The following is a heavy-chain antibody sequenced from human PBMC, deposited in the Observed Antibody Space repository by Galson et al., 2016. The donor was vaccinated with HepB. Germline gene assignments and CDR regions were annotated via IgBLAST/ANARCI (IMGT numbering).Heavy chain of an antibody. Sequence: SVKVSCKASGYTLTTYYIHWVRQAPGQGLEWMGWISGYNQITKSAETFQGRVTMSTDTSTSTAYMELRSLRSDDTAVYYCARFADSTLGRSFYFYYYGMDVWGQGTTVTVSS. CDR2: ISGYNQIT. CDR3: ARFADSTLGRSFYFYYYGMDV. J-gene: IGHJ6*02. CDR1: GYTLTTYY. D-gene: IGHD1-1*01. V-gene: IGHV1-18*04.